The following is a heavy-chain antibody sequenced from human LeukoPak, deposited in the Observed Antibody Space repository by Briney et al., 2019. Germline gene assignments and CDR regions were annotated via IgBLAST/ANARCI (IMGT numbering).Heavy chain of an antibody. CDR3: ARVATLQNGMDV. Sequence: GGSLRLSCAASGFTVSSNYMSWVRQAPGKGLEWVSIIHPGGSTYYADSVKGRFTISRDNSNNTLYVQMNNLRVEDAALYYCARVATLQNGMDVWGQGTTVTVSS. CDR2: IHPGGST. J-gene: IGHJ6*02. CDR1: GFTVSSNY. V-gene: IGHV3-66*01. D-gene: IGHD1-26*01.